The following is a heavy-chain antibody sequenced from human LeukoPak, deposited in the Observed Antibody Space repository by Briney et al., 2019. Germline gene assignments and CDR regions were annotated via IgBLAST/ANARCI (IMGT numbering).Heavy chain of an antibody. Sequence: SQTLSLTCTVSGCSISSGGYYWSWLRQHPGKGLEWIGYIYYSGSTYYNPSLKSRVTISVDTSKNQFSLKLSSVTAADTAVYYCARGVVVPAAIGSYYFDYWGQGTLVTVSS. CDR2: IYYSGST. CDR3: ARGVVVPAAIGSYYFDY. V-gene: IGHV4-31*03. D-gene: IGHD2-2*02. CDR1: GCSISSGGYY. J-gene: IGHJ4*02.